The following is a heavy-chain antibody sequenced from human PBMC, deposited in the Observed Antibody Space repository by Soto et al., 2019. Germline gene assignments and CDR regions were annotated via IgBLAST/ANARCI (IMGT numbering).Heavy chain of an antibody. CDR2: IIPIFGTA. D-gene: IGHD3-22*01. Sequence: QVQLVQSGAEVKKPGSSVKVSCKASGGTFSSYAISWVRQAPGQGLEWMGGIIPIFGTANYAQKFQGRVTITADESTSTAYMELSSLRSEDTAVYYCASSSQPVNPTYYYDSSGLNAFDIWGQGTMVTVSS. CDR3: ASSSQPVNPTYYYDSSGLNAFDI. V-gene: IGHV1-69*01. J-gene: IGHJ3*02. CDR1: GGTFSSYA.